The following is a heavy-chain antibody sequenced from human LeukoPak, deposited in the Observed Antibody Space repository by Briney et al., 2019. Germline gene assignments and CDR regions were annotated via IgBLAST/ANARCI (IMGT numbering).Heavy chain of an antibody. Sequence: SGGSLRLSCAASGFTFSSYAMNWVRQAPGKGLEWVSYISSSGSTIDYADSVKGRFTISRDNAKNSLYLQMNSLRAEDTAVYYCARGQLYSYGYGFDYWGQGTLVTVSS. CDR1: GFTFSSYA. V-gene: IGHV3-48*03. J-gene: IGHJ4*02. D-gene: IGHD5-18*01. CDR2: ISSSGSTI. CDR3: ARGQLYSYGYGFDY.